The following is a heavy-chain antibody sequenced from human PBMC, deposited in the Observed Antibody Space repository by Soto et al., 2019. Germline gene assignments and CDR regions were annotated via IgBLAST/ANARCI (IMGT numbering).Heavy chain of an antibody. D-gene: IGHD5-18*01. CDR2: IYYSGST. J-gene: IGHJ6*02. CDR1: GDSISSYY. V-gene: IGHV4-59*01. CDR3: ARDTYLRGYSYGPSYYYYGMDV. Sequence: SETLSLTCTVSGDSISSYYWSWIRQPPGKGLEWIGFIYYSGSTNYNPSLKSRVTISVDTSKNQFSLKLSSVTAADTAVYYCARDTYLRGYSYGPSYYYYGMDVWGQGTTVTVSS.